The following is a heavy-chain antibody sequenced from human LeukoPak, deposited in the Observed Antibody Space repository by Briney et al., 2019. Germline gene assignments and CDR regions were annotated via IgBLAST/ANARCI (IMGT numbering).Heavy chain of an antibody. CDR1: GGSISSYY. D-gene: IGHD3-9*01. Sequence: PSETLSLTCTVSGGSISSYYWSWIRQPPGKGLEWIGYIYYSGSTNYNPSLKSRVTISVDTSKNQFSLKLSSVTAADTAVYYCARGLDDVLTGPNWFDPWGQGTLVTVSS. CDR2: IYYSGST. V-gene: IGHV4-59*01. CDR3: ARGLDDVLTGPNWFDP. J-gene: IGHJ5*02.